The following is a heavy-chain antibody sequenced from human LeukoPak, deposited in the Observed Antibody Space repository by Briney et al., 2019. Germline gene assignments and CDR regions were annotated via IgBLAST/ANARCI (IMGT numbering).Heavy chain of an antibody. CDR1: GFTFSSYS. CDR2: ISSSSSTI. Sequence: PGGSLRLSCAASGFTFSSYSMNWVRQAPGKGLEWVSYISSSSSTIYYADSVKGRFTISRDNSKNTLYLQMNSLRAEDTAVYYCAKDTIFLHMDVWGKGTTVTISS. V-gene: IGHV3-48*01. D-gene: IGHD3-9*01. CDR3: AKDTIFLHMDV. J-gene: IGHJ6*03.